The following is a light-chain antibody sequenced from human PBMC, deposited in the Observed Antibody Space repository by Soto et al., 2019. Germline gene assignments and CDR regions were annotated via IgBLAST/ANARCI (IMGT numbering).Light chain of an antibody. J-gene: IGLJ3*02. CDR3: SSYAASNNFYFV. V-gene: IGLV2-8*01. Sequence: QSVLTQPPSASGSPGQSVTISCTGTSSDVSGYNYVSWYQQYPGRAPKLMIYEVTKRPSGVPDRFSGSKSGNTASLTVSGLQAEDEADYYCSSYAASNNFYFVFGGGTQLTVL. CDR1: SSDVSGYNY. CDR2: EVT.